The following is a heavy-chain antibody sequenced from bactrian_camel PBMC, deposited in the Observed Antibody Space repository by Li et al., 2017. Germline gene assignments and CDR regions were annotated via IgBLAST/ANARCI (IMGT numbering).Heavy chain of an antibody. D-gene: IGHD6*01. CDR2: IDADGTA. CDR1: KYTLSSYC. J-gene: IGHJ4*01. V-gene: IGHV3S9*01. Sequence: HVQLVESGGGSVQAGGSLRLSCAASKYTLSSYCMGWFRQTPGKEREGVARIDADGTASYGDSLEGRFTISRDDAKNTMYLQMNNLQPEDTAMYYCAADVGSMSGNCQPNYWGQGTQVTVS. CDR3: AADVGSMSGNCQPNY.